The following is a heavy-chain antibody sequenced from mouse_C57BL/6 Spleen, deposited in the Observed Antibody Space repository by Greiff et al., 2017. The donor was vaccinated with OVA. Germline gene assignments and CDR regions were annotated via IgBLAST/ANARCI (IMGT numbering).Heavy chain of an antibody. Sequence: VQLQESGPELVKPGASVKISCRASGYAFSSSWMNWVKQRPGKGLEWIGRIYPGDGDTNYNGKFKGKATLTADKSSSTAYMQLSSLTSEDSAVYFCARQGGLRQGFDYWGQGTTLTVSS. D-gene: IGHD2-4*01. J-gene: IGHJ2*01. CDR3: ARQGGLRQGFDY. CDR1: GYAFSSSW. V-gene: IGHV1-82*01. CDR2: IYPGDGDT.